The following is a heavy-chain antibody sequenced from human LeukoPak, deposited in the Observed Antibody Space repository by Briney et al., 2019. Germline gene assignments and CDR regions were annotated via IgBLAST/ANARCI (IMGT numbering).Heavy chain of an antibody. D-gene: IGHD3-22*01. V-gene: IGHV3-23*01. CDR1: GFSFSSYG. CDR3: AKDERVMRSSGYYAGSN. CDR2: ISDSGGST. Sequence: HPGGTLRLSCAASGFSFSSYGMSWVRQASGKGLEWVSAISDSGGSTYYADSVKGRFTISRDNSKNTLYLQMNSLRAEDTAVYYCAKDERVMRSSGYYAGSNWGQGTLVTVSS. J-gene: IGHJ4*02.